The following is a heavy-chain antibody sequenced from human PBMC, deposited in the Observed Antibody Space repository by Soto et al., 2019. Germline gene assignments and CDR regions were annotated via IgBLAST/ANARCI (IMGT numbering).Heavy chain of an antibody. V-gene: IGHV3-33*01. D-gene: IGHD6-13*01. Sequence: PGGSLRLSCAASGFRFSTYGMHLVRLSPGKGLEWVAVLWYDGSNKYYAESVKGRFTISRDNSKNTLYLQMSSLRAEDTAVYYCERDSIAAAGTPHDSASGLDVWGQGTRVAVSS. CDR2: LWYDGSNK. CDR1: GFRFSTYG. CDR3: ERDSIAAAGTPHDSASGLDV. J-gene: IGHJ6*02.